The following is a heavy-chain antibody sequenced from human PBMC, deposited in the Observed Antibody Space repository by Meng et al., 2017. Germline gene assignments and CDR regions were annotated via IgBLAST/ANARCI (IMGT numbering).Heavy chain of an antibody. V-gene: IGHV1-8*01. CDR1: GYTFTSYD. CDR2: MNPNSGNT. J-gene: IGHJ5*02. Sequence: QVQLVPSGAEVKKPGASVKVSCKASGYTFTSYDIHWVRQATGQVLEWMGWMNPNSGNTGYAQKFQGGVTITADESTSTAYMELSSLRSEDTAVYYCARESWFDPWGQGTLVTVSS. CDR3: ARESWFDP.